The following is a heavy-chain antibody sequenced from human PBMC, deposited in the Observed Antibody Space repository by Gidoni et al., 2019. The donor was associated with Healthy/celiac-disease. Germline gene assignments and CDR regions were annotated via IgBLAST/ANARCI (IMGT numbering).Heavy chain of an antibody. CDR2: ISSSSSYT. V-gene: IGHV3-11*05. CDR1: GFTFSDYY. D-gene: IGHD3-10*01. J-gene: IGHJ6*02. CDR3: ASVLLWFGEHSYGMDV. Sequence: QVQLVESGGGLVKPGGSLRLSCAASGFTFSDYYMSWIRQAPGKGLEWVSYISSSSSYTNYADSVKGRFTISRDNAKNSLYLQMNSLRAEDTAVYYCASVLLWFGEHSYGMDVWGQGTTVTVSS.